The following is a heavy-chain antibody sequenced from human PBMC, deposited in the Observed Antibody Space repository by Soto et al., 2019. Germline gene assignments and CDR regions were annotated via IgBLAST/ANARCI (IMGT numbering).Heavy chain of an antibody. CDR1: GGSISSSSYY. Sequence: PSETLSLTCTVSGGSISSSSYYWGWIRQPQGKGLEWIGSINYSGSTNYNPSLKSRVTTSVDTSKNQFSLKLSSVTAADTAVYYCARGPQNSPSSSWYYKLPDTDYYYYMDVWGKGTTVTVSS. CDR3: ARGPQNSPSSSWYYKLPDTDYYYYMDV. D-gene: IGHD6-13*01. J-gene: IGHJ6*03. V-gene: IGHV4-39*07. CDR2: INYSGST.